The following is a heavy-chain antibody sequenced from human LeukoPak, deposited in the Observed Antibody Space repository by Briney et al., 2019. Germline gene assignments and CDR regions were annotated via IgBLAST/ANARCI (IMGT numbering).Heavy chain of an antibody. CDR1: GGSISSGSYY. J-gene: IGHJ4*02. Sequence: SQTLSLTCTVSGGSISSGSYYWSWIRQPPGKGLEWIGETNHSGSTNYNPSLKSRVTISVDTSKNQFSLKLSSVTAADTAVYYCARRRGYSGHTHFDYWGQGTLVTVSS. V-gene: IGHV4-39*07. D-gene: IGHD5-12*01. CDR2: TNHSGST. CDR3: ARRRGYSGHTHFDY.